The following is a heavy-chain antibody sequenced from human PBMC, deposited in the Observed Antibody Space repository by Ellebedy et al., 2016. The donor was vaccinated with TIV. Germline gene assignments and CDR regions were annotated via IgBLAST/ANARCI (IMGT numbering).Heavy chain of an antibody. CDR1: GFTFSSYA. D-gene: IGHD5-12*01. CDR2: ISYDGSNK. CDR3: ASERKRGYSGYVYGMDV. J-gene: IGHJ6*02. Sequence: GESLKISXAASGFTFSSYAMHWVRQAPGKGLEWVAVISYDGSNKYYADSVKGRFTISRDNSKNTLYLQMNSLRAEDTAVYYCASERKRGYSGYVYGMDVWGQGTTVTVSS. V-gene: IGHV3-30-3*01.